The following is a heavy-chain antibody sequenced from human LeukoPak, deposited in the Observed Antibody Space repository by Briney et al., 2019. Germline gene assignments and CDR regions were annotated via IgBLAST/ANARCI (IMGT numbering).Heavy chain of an antibody. CDR3: ARGVYARGYSYGLFYYYGMDV. CDR1: GFTFSSYS. V-gene: IGHV3-21*01. D-gene: IGHD5-18*01. Sequence: PGGSLRLSCAASGFTFSSYSMNWVRQAPGKGLEWVSSISSSSSYIYYADSVKGRFTISRDNSKNTLYLQMNSLRAEDTAVYYCARGVYARGYSYGLFYYYGMDVWGQGTTVTVSS. CDR2: ISSSSSYI. J-gene: IGHJ6*02.